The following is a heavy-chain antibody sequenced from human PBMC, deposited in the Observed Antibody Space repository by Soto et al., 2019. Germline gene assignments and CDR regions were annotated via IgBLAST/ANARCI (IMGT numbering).Heavy chain of an antibody. V-gene: IGHV3-53*01. J-gene: IGHJ6*01. D-gene: IGHD1-26*01. CDR1: GFTVSSHY. CDR3: ARARSGNYFYYGLDV. Sequence: EVQLVESGGGLIQPGGSLRLSCAASGFTVSSHYMSWVRQAPGKGLEWVSVIYSGGSANYADSVKGRFTISRDISKNTVYLQMNSLRAEDTAVYYCARARSGNYFYYGLDVW. CDR2: IYSGGSA.